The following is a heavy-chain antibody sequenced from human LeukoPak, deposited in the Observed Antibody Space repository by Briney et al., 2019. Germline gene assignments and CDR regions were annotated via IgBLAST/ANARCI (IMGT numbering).Heavy chain of an antibody. V-gene: IGHV4-61*01. D-gene: IGHD2-15*01. CDR3: ARAELGYCSGGSCYPHLFDY. J-gene: IGHJ4*02. Sequence: SETLSLTCTVSGGSVSSGSYYWSWIRQPPGKGLEWIGYIYYSGSTNYNPSLKSRVTISVDTSKNQFSLKLSSVTAADTAVYYRARAELGYCSGGSCYPHLFDYWGQGTLVTVSS. CDR2: IYYSGST. CDR1: GGSVSSGSYY.